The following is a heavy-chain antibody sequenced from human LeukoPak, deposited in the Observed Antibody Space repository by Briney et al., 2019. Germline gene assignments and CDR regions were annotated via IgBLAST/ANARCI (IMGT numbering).Heavy chain of an antibody. J-gene: IGHJ4*02. CDR3: ASGDCSGGSCYSYY. V-gene: IGHV4-34*01. CDR2: TNHSGST. Sequence: SETLSLTCAVYGGSFSGYYWSWIRQPPGKGLEWIGETNHSGSTNYNPSLKSRVTISVDTSKNQFSLKLSSVTAADTAVYYCASGDCSGGSCYSYYWGQGTLVTVSS. CDR1: GGSFSGYY. D-gene: IGHD2-15*01.